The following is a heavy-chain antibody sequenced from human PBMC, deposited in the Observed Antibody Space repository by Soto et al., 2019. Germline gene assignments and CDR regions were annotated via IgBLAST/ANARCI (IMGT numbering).Heavy chain of an antibody. Sequence: EAQLLESGGGLVQPGGSLILSCAASGFTFSNYAMSWFRQAPGKGLEWGSGISDSGGTTYYADSVKGRFTISRDNSKNTLYLQMNSLRAEDTAVYFCAKYVVAPIRGYFDYWGQGTLVTVSS. D-gene: IGHD5-12*01. CDR1: GFTFSNYA. J-gene: IGHJ4*02. CDR3: AKYVVAPIRGYFDY. CDR2: ISDSGGTT. V-gene: IGHV3-23*01.